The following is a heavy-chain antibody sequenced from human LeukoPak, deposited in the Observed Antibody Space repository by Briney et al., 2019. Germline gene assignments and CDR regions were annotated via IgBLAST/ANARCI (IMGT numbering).Heavy chain of an antibody. CDR3: AREAYSVYDYLDY. V-gene: IGHV3-48*03. Sequence: GGSLRLSCAGSGFTFSCCEMHWVRQAPGKGLEWVSYISSSDNTIYYADSVKGRFTISRDNAKSSLYLQMNSLRAEDTAVYYCAREAYSVYDYLDYWGQGILVSVSS. CDR1: GFTFSCCE. CDR2: ISSSDNTI. D-gene: IGHD5/OR15-5a*01. J-gene: IGHJ4*02.